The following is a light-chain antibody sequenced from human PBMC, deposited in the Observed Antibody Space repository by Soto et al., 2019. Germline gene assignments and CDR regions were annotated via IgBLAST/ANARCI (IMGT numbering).Light chain of an antibody. CDR1: QSVLYSSNNKNY. V-gene: IGKV4-1*01. CDR3: QQYYSTRLT. Sequence: DIVMTQSPDSLAVSLGERATINCKSSQSVLYSSNNKNYLAWYQQKPGQPPKLLIYWASTRESGVPDRFSGSGSGTDFTLTISSLQAEDVAVYYCQQYYSTRLTVGGGTKVDIK. J-gene: IGKJ4*01. CDR2: WAS.